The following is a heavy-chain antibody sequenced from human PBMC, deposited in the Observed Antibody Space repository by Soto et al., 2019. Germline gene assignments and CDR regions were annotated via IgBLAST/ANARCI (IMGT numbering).Heavy chain of an antibody. V-gene: IGHV1-69*13. CDR1: GGTFSIYA. CDR3: ARDDYGDYTNWFDP. J-gene: IGHJ5*02. D-gene: IGHD4-17*01. CDR2: IIPIFGTA. Sequence: SVKVSCKASGGTFSIYAISWVRQAPGQGLEWMGGIIPIFGTANYAQKFQGRVTITADETTSTAYMELSSLRSEDTAVYYCARDDYGDYTNWFDPWGQGTLVTVSS.